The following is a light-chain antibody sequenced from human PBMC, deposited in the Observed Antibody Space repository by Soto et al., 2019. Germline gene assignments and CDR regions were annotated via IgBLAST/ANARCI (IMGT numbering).Light chain of an antibody. CDR3: QQRSNWPPYT. CDR2: DAS. CDR1: QSVSSY. Sequence: EIVLTQSPATLSLSPGERATLSCRASQSVSSYLAWYQQKPGQAPRLLIYDASNRATGIPARFSGSGSGTYFILHICSLETEDLAVYYCQQRSNWPPYTFGQGTKLEIK. V-gene: IGKV3-11*01. J-gene: IGKJ2*01.